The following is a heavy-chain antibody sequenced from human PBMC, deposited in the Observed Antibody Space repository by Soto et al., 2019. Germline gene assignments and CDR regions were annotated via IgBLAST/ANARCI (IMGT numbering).Heavy chain of an antibody. CDR3: GRGATRYYAMDV. CDR1: GFSFSSHP. J-gene: IGHJ6*02. V-gene: IGHV3-23*01. Sequence: GGSLRLSCVTSGFSFSSHPMSWVRQAPGKGLEWVSGISGGGDSTYYADSVMALFTISRDNSKNTLYLQLNSLRDENTDVYYCGRGATRYYAMDVWGHGTTVTVSS. CDR2: ISGGGDST.